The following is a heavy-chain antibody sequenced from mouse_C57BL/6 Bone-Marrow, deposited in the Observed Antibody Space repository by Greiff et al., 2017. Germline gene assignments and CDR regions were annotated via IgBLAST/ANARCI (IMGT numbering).Heavy chain of an antibody. Sequence: EVKLVESGGDLVKPGGSLKLSCAASGFTFSSYGMSWVRQTPDKRLEWVATISSGGSYTYYPDSVKGRFTISRDNAKNTLYLQMSSLKSEDTARYYCARPRYDGFAYWGQGTLVTVSA. CDR3: ARPRYDGFAY. J-gene: IGHJ3*01. CDR2: ISSGGSYT. D-gene: IGHD2-12*01. CDR1: GFTFSSYG. V-gene: IGHV5-6*02.